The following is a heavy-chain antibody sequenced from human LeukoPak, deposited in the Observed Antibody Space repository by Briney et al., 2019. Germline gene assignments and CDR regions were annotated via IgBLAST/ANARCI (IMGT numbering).Heavy chain of an antibody. J-gene: IGHJ4*02. Sequence: GGSQSLSCAASGYTYNSFAMLCLRQSRDKGLECVALILYEGSNKYYADSEEGRFRISRDNYKHTLYAHKQRQRAENLAVYFCARGTPMYSYGSSAYHYDYFEYWGQGTLVTVSS. D-gene: IGHD3-22*01. CDR1: GYTYNSFA. CDR2: ILYEGSNK. V-gene: IGHV3-30*01. CDR3: ARGTPMYSYGSSAYHYDYFEY.